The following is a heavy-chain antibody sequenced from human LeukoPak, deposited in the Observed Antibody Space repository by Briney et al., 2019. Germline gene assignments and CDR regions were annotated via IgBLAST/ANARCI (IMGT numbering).Heavy chain of an antibody. Sequence: ASVKVSCKVSGYTLTELSMHWVRQAPGKGLEWMGWMNPNSGNTGYAQKFQGRVTMTRNTSISTAYMELSSLRSEDTAVYYCARGLDGRPHDYWGQGTLVTVSS. D-gene: IGHD5-24*01. CDR3: ARGLDGRPHDY. CDR2: MNPNSGNT. J-gene: IGHJ4*02. V-gene: IGHV1-8*01. CDR1: GYTLTELS.